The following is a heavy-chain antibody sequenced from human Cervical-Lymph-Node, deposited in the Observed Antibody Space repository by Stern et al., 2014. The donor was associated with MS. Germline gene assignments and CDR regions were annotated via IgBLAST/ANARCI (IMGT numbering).Heavy chain of an antibody. Sequence: EVQLLESGAEVKKPGESLKISCKGSGYSFATYWIGWVRQMPGKGLEWMGIIYPGDSDTRDSPSFQGQVTISADKSISTAYLHWSSLKASDTAMYYGARPGDDTAKYGLDVWGQGTTVTVSS. D-gene: IGHD5-18*01. CDR1: GYSFATYW. CDR2: IYPGDSDT. J-gene: IGHJ6*02. V-gene: IGHV5-51*03. CDR3: ARPGDDTAKYGLDV.